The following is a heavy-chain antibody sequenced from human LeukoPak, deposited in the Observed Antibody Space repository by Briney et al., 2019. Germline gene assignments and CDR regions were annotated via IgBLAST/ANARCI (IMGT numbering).Heavy chain of an antibody. CDR1: GFTFSSYA. J-gene: IGHJ4*02. Sequence: SGGSLRLSCAASGFTFSSYAMSWVRQAPGKGLEWVSAISGSGGSTYYADSVKGRFTISRDNSKNTLYLQMNSLRAEDTAVYYCAKGDTYYYGSGSETFDYWGQGTLVTVSS. V-gene: IGHV3-23*01. CDR2: ISGSGGST. D-gene: IGHD3-10*01. CDR3: AKGDTYYYGSGSETFDY.